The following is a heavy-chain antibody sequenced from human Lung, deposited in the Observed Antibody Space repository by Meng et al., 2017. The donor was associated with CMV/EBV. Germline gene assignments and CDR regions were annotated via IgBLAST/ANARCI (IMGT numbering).Heavy chain of an antibody. V-gene: IGHV3-23*01. CDR1: GFTFNKYA. Sequence: GEXXKISCAASGFTFNKYAMTWVRQAPGKGLEWVSIISSVIDNTYYADSVKGRFTLSRDNYMNTLYLQMHSLRAEDTAINFCAKGLGTTGWYPPLDSWGRGTXVTVSS. CDR3: AKGLGTTGWYPPLDS. D-gene: IGHD6-19*01. J-gene: IGHJ4*02. CDR2: ISSVIDNT.